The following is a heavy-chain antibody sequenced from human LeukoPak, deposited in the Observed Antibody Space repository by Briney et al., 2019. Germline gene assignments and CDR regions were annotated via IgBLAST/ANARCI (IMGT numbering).Heavy chain of an antibody. CDR2: IYSAGNT. CDR1: GFIVSNNY. V-gene: IGHV3-53*01. CDR3: ARGAAPAVDS. J-gene: IGHJ4*02. D-gene: IGHD2-2*01. Sequence: GGSLRLSCAASGFIVSNNYMSWVRQAPGKGLDWVSVIYSAGNTYYADSVKGRFTISGDNSKNTLYLQMNSLRAEDTAVYYCARGAAPAVDSWGQGTLVTVSS.